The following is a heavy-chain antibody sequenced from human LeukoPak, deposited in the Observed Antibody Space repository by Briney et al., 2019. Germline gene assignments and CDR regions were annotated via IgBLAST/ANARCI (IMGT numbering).Heavy chain of an antibody. CDR2: INHSGST. V-gene: IGHV4-34*01. Sequence: SETLSLTGAVYGGSCCGYYWRWIRPAPGQGREGSGEINHSGSTNYNPCLKSRVTISVDTSKTQFSLKLSSVTAADTAVYYCARVPSRLAARPLSLDYWGQGTLVTVSS. CDR1: GGSCCGYY. J-gene: IGHJ4*02. CDR3: ARVPSRLAARPLSLDY. D-gene: IGHD6-6*01.